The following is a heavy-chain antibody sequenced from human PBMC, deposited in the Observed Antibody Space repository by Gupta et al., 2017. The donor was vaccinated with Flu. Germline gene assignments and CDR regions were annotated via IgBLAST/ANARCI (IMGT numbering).Heavy chain of an antibody. CDR3: ARGRAARSGRGTQNQIYGMDV. CDR1: GGSFSGYY. CDR2: INHSGST. V-gene: IGHV4-34*01. J-gene: IGHJ6*02. D-gene: IGHD6-6*01. Sequence: QVQLQQWGAGLLKPSETLSLTCAVYGGSFSGYYWSWIRQPPGKGLEWIGEINHSGSTNYNPSLKSRVTISVDTSKNQFSLKLSSVTAADTAVYYCARGRAARSGRGTQNQIYGMDVWGQGTTVTVSS.